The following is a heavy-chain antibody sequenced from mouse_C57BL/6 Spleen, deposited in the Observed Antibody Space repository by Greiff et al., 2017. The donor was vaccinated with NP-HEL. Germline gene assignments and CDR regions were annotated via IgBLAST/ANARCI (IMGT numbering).Heavy chain of an antibody. CDR2: IYPGDGDT. CDR3: ARLASYWYFDV. J-gene: IGHJ1*03. V-gene: IGHV1-80*01. Sequence: LQQSGASVKISCTASGYAFSSYWMNWVKQRPGKGLEWIGQIYPGDGDTNYNGKFKGKATLTADKSSSTAYMQLSSLTSEDSAVYFCARLASYWYFDVWGTGTTVTVSS. D-gene: IGHD6-1*01. CDR1: GYAFSSYW.